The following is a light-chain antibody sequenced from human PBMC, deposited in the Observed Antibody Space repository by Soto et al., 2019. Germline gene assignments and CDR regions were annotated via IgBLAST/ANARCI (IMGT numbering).Light chain of an antibody. Sequence: IQMTPSASTLSSSVGDRVTITCRASQSISGWLACYQQKPGKAPKLLIYDASSLQSGVPSRFSGSGSGTDFTLTISSLQPEDFATYFCQQSYSTPRTFGQGTKVDIK. CDR2: DAS. CDR3: QQSYSTPRT. CDR1: QSISGW. J-gene: IGKJ1*01. V-gene: IGKV1-39*01.